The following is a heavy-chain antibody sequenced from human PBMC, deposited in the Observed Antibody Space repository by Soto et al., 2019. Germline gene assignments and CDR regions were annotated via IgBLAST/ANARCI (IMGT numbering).Heavy chain of an antibody. Sequence: SETLSLTCSVSGGSISSRNYYWGWVRQPPGEGLEWIGSLYYSGRTEYNPSLESRVSMSEDTSKNQISLRLKSVLAADTAVYYCVRQAPEYCTIKSCPVDDMAVWGPGTKVT. D-gene: IGHD2-15*01. CDR2: LYYSGRT. V-gene: IGHV4-39*01. J-gene: IGHJ6*02. CDR3: VRQAPEYCTIKSCPVDDMAV. CDR1: GGSISSRNYY.